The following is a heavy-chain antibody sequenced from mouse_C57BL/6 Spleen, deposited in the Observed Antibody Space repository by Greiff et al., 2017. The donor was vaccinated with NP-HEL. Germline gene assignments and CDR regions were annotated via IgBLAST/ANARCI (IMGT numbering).Heavy chain of an antibody. Sequence: QVQLQQPGAELVKPGASVKLSCKASGYTFTSYWMHWVKQRPGQGLEWIGMIHPNSGSTNYNEKFKSKATLTVDKSSSTAYMQLSSLTSEDSAVYYCARRGFYDYDILFAYWGQGTLVTVSA. V-gene: IGHV1-64*01. CDR1: GYTFTSYW. D-gene: IGHD2-4*01. J-gene: IGHJ3*01. CDR3: ARRGFYDYDILFAY. CDR2: IHPNSGST.